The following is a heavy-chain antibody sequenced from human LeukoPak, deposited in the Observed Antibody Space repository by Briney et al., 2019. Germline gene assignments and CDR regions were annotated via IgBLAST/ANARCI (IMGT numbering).Heavy chain of an antibody. V-gene: IGHV3-7*01. J-gene: IGHJ6*03. CDR2: IKQDGSEK. D-gene: IGHD6-13*01. Sequence: PGGSLRLSCAASGFTFSSYWMSWVRQAPGKGLEWVANIKQDGSEKYYVDSVKGRFTISRDNAKNSLYLQMNSLRAEDTAVYYCARDRAPQSPYSSSWSALLNYYYYMDVWGKGTTVTVSS. CDR1: GFTFSSYW. CDR3: ARDRAPQSPYSSSWSALLNYYYYMDV.